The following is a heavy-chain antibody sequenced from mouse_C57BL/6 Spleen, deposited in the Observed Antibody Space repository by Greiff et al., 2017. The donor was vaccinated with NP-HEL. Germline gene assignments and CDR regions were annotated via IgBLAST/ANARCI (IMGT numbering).Heavy chain of an antibody. V-gene: IGHV1-5*01. D-gene: IGHD2-1*01. CDR3: KTWGDGNCDFDY. Sequence: EVQLQQSGPVLARPGASVKMSCKTSGYTFTSYWMHWVKQRPGQGLEWIGAIYPGNSDTSYNQKFKGKAKLTADTSASTAYMELSSLTNENSGVYYCKTWGDGNCDFDYWGQGTTLTVSS. J-gene: IGHJ2*01. CDR2: IYPGNSDT. CDR1: GYTFTSYW.